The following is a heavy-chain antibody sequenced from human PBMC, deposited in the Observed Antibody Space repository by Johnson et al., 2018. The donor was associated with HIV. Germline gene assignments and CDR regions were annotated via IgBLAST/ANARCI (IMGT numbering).Heavy chain of an antibody. CDR3: ARALTTDAFDI. V-gene: IGHV3-30-3*01. CDR2: ISYDGSTT. D-gene: IGHD4-17*01. Sequence: QVQLVESGGGVVQPGRSLRLSCAASGFTFSRYAMHWVRQVPGKGLAWVAVISYDGSTTYYADSVKGRFTISRDNSKNTLYLQMNSLRAEDTAVYYCARALTTDAFDIWGQGTMVTVSS. J-gene: IGHJ3*02. CDR1: GFTFSRYA.